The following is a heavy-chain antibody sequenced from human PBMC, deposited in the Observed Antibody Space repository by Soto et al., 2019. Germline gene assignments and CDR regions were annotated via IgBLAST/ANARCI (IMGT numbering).Heavy chain of an antibody. Sequence: GGSLRLSCAASGFTFSSYGMHWVRQAPGKGLEWVAVISYDGSNKYYADSVKGRFTISRDNSKNTLYLQMNSLRAEDTAVYYCAKDSGSGSHTNNWFDPWGQGTLVTVSS. CDR1: GFTFSSYG. CDR3: AKDSGSGSHTNNWFDP. V-gene: IGHV3-30*18. CDR2: ISYDGSNK. J-gene: IGHJ5*02. D-gene: IGHD3-10*01.